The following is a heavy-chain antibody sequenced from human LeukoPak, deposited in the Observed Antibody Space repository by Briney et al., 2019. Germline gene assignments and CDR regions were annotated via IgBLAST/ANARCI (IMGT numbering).Heavy chain of an antibody. Sequence: SVTVSCKASGGTFSSYAISWVRQAPGQGLEWMGGIIPIFGTANYAQKFQGRVAITADESTSTAYMELSSLRSEDTAVYYCTTDQYSSSFFRWFDPWGQGTLVTVSS. D-gene: IGHD6-13*01. V-gene: IGHV1-69*13. J-gene: IGHJ5*02. CDR3: TTDQYSSSFFRWFDP. CDR2: IIPIFGTA. CDR1: GGTFSSYA.